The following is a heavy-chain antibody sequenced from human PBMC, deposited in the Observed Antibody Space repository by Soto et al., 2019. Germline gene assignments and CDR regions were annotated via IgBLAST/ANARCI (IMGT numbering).Heavy chain of an antibody. CDR2: IYHSGST. D-gene: IGHD6-13*01. V-gene: IGHV4-30-2*01. CDR1: GGSISSGGYS. Sequence: SETLSLTCAVSGGSISSGGYSWSWIRQPPGKGLEWIGYIYHSGSTYYNPSLKSRVTISVDRSKNQFSLKLSSVTAADTAVYYCARSPPGVAAAAYFDYWGQGTLVTVSS. J-gene: IGHJ4*02. CDR3: ARSPPGVAAAAYFDY.